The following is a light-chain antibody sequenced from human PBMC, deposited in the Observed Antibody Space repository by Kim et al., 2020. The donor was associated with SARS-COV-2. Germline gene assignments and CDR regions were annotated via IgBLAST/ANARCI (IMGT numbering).Light chain of an antibody. CDR1: QKIGYR. J-gene: IGKJ5*01. CDR2: LAS. V-gene: IGKV6D-21*02. Sequence: AVSPKQQVTITCRASQKIGYRLHWYQKKPSQPPKLLIQLASQSISGVPSRFSGSGSGTDFTLTITSLEAEDAAVYYCQQSRGLPTFGQGTRLEIK. CDR3: QQSRGLPT.